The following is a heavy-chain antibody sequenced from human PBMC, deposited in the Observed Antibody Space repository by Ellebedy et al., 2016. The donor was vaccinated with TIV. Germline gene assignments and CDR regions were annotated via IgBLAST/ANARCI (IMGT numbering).Heavy chain of an antibody. D-gene: IGHD7-27*01. CDR2: ISGSGGST. CDR1: GFTFSSYA. CDR3: AKDPGRGFDP. V-gene: IGHV3-23*01. Sequence: GGSLRLXXAASGFTFSSYAMSWVRQAPGKGLEWVSAISGSGGSTYYADSVKGRFTISRDNSKNTLYLQMNSLRAEDTAVYYCAKDPGRGFDPWGQGTLVTVSS. J-gene: IGHJ5*02.